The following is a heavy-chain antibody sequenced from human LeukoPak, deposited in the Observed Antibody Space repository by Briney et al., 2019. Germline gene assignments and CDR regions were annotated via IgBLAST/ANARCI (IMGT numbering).Heavy chain of an antibody. CDR2: ISGSGTST. D-gene: IGHD2-15*01. CDR3: AKEPARLIGCCSGGTCSLRY. CDR1: GLTFSSYA. V-gene: IGHV3-23*01. Sequence: GGSLRLSCAASGLTFSSYAMTWVRQAPGKGLEWVSTISGSGTSTYFADSVKGRFTISRDNSKNTLYLQMNSLRAEDTAVYYCAKEPARLIGCCSGGTCSLRYWGQGTLVTVSS. J-gene: IGHJ4*02.